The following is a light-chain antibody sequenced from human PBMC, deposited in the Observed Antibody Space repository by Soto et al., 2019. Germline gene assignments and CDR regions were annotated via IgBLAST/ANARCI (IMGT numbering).Light chain of an antibody. CDR1: QSVNSN. J-gene: IGKJ1*01. CDR3: QQFNNWPVT. CDR2: GAS. Sequence: EIVMTQSPATLSVSPGERATLSCRASQSVNSNLAWYQQKPGQAPRLLFYGASTRATGIPARFSGSGSGTEFTLTISSLQSEDCAVYYCQQFNNWPVTFAQGTKVEIK. V-gene: IGKV3-15*01.